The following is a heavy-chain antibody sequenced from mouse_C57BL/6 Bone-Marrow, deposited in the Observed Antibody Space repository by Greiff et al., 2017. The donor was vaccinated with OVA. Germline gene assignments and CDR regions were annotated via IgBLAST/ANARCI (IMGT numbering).Heavy chain of an antibody. Sequence: EVQVVESGPELVKPGDSVKISCKASGYSFTGYFMNWVMQSHGKSLEWIGRINPYNGDTFYNQKFKGKATLTVDKSSSTAHMELRSLTSEDSAVYYCARTGSSGWYFDVWGTGTTVTVSS. CDR3: ARTGSSGWYFDV. CDR1: GYSFTGYF. D-gene: IGHD1-1*01. V-gene: IGHV1-20*01. J-gene: IGHJ1*03. CDR2: INPYNGDT.